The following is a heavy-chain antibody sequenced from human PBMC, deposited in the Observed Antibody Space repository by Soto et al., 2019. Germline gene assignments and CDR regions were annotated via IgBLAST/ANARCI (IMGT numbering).Heavy chain of an antibody. CDR3: ARHVYGDYNDY. J-gene: IGHJ4*02. Sequence: SETLALTCAVYGGSFSGYYWSWIRQPPGKGLEWIGEINHSGSTNYNPSLKSRVTISVDTSKNQFSLKLSSVTAADTAVYYCARHVYGDYNDYWGQGTLVTVSS. CDR2: INHSGST. D-gene: IGHD4-17*01. CDR1: GGSFSGYY. V-gene: IGHV4-34*01.